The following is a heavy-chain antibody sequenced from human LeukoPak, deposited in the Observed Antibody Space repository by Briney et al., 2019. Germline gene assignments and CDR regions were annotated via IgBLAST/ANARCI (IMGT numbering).Heavy chain of an antibody. D-gene: IGHD1-7*01. CDR2: IYYSGGT. CDR3: ARYSGTTTYYYYMDV. V-gene: IGHV4-59*01. J-gene: IGHJ6*03. CDR1: GGFINNFY. Sequence: SETLSLTCAVSGGFINNFYWSWIRQTPGKGLEWIGDIYYSGGTTYNPSLKSRITISVDTPKNQFSLKVSSVTAADTAVYYCARYSGTTTYYYYMDVWGKGTTVTVSS.